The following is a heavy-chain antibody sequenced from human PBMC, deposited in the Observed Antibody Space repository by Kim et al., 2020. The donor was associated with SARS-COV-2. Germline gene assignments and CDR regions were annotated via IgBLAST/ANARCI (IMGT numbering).Heavy chain of an antibody. D-gene: IGHD2-8*02. J-gene: IGHJ3*01. CDR1: GGSISSSSYY. Sequence: SETLSLTCTVSGGSISSSSYYWGWIRQPPGKGLEWIGSIYYSGSTYYNPFHKRRVTISVETTKNQFFMQLCSVTAADTAVYYCGRHEIVLVVYAF. CDR2: IYYSGST. CDR3: GRHEIVLVVYAF. V-gene: IGHV4-39*01.